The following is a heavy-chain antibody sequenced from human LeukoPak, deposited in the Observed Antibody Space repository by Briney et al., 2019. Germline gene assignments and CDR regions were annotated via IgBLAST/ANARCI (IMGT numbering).Heavy chain of an antibody. Sequence: EASVKVSCKASGYTFTSYAMNWVRLAPGQGLEWMGWINTNTGNPTYAQGFTGRFVFSLDTSVSTAYLQISSLKAEDTAVYYCARSQWELRPDYWGQGTLVTVSS. J-gene: IGHJ4*02. CDR1: GYTFTSYA. V-gene: IGHV7-4-1*02. CDR3: ARSQWELRPDY. CDR2: INTNTGNP. D-gene: IGHD1-26*01.